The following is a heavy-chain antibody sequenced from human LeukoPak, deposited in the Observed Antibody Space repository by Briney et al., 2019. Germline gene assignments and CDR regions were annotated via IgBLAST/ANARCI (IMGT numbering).Heavy chain of an antibody. CDR1: GFTFGSYG. J-gene: IGHJ4*02. D-gene: IGHD1-14*01. Sequence: GESLRLSCTGSGFTFGSYGMHWFRQPQGKGLEWVAVIAYDGSSAFYADSVKGRFNISRDNSKNTMSVQMDDLRAEDTAVYYCTRYNNDHFDYWGQGTLVTVSS. CDR2: IAYDGSSA. V-gene: IGHV3-33*08. CDR3: TRYNNDHFDY.